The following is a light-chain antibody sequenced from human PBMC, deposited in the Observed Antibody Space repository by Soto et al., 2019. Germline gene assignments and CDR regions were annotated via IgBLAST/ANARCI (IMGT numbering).Light chain of an antibody. CDR2: DAS. Sequence: EVVWTQSPAILSLSPGERAALSCRASQSLSSYFAWYKQTPGRAPSLLIYDASNRATGVPARFSGSGSGANFTLTIKSLEPEDFAVDYCQHRSNWLTFGGGTKVDIK. V-gene: IGKV3-11*01. CDR1: QSLSSY. CDR3: QHRSNWLT. J-gene: IGKJ4*01.